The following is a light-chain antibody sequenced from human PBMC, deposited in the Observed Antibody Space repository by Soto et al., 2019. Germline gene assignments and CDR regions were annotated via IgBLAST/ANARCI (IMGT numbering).Light chain of an antibody. V-gene: IGLV2-14*01. J-gene: IGLJ2*01. CDR2: DVS. CDR3: SSYPSSSTVV. CDR1: SSDVGGYNY. Sequence: QSALTQPASVSGSPGQSITISCTGTSSDVGGYNYVSWYQQHPGKAPKLIIYDVSNGPSGVSNRFSGSKSGNPASLTISGLQAEDEADYYCSSYPSSSTVVFGGGTQLTVL.